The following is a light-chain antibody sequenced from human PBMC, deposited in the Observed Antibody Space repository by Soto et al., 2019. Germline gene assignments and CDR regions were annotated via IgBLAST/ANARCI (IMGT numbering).Light chain of an antibody. V-gene: IGLV2-14*01. J-gene: IGLJ1*01. CDR3: NSYSSTSFYV. CDR2: EVT. Sequence: QSALTQPASVSGSLGQSITISCTGTSSDVGAYNYVSWYQQHPDKAPKLLIFEVTNRPSGVSGRFSGSKSGITASLSISGLQPEDEAEYYCNSYSSTSFYVFGTGTKLTVL. CDR1: SSDVGAYNY.